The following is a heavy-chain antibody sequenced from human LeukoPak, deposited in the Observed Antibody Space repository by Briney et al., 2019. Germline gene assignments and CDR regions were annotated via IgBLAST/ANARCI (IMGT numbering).Heavy chain of an antibody. CDR2: ISSSGSTI. Sequence: GGSLRLSCAASGFTFSDYYMSWIRQAPGKGLEWVSYISSSGSTIYYADSVKGRFTISRDNAKNSLYLQMNSLRAEDTAVYYCARAQEQLVRHYYYYGMDVWGQGTTVTVSS. D-gene: IGHD6-6*01. CDR1: GFTFSDYY. V-gene: IGHV3-11*01. CDR3: ARAQEQLVRHYYYYGMDV. J-gene: IGHJ6*02.